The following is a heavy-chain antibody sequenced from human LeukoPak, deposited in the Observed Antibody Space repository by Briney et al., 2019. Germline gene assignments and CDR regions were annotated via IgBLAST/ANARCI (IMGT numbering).Heavy chain of an antibody. J-gene: IGHJ5*02. CDR3: ARDPAMTFNWFDP. D-gene: IGHD2-21*02. CDR2: IYHSGTT. CDR1: GYSISSGH. Sequence: SETLSLTCGVSGYSISSGHWAWIRQPPGKGLEWIASIYHSGTTYSNPSLQSRVTLSVDTSRNQFSLKLSAVTAADTAVYYCARDPAMTFNWFDPWGQGTLVIVSS. V-gene: IGHV4-38-2*02.